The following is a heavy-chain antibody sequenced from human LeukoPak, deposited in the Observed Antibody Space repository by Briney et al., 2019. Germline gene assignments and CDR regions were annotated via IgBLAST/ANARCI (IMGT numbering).Heavy chain of an antibody. CDR1: GYSFTSYW. CDR3: ARRLRGGIQLWFPEEYYYGMDV. J-gene: IGHJ6*02. D-gene: IGHD5-18*01. Sequence: GEPLKISCKGSGYSFTSYWIGWVRQMPGKGLEWMGIIYPGDSDTRYSPSFQGQVTISADKSISTAYLQWSSLKASDTAMYYCARRLRGGIQLWFPEEYYYGMDVWGQGTTVTVSS. CDR2: IYPGDSDT. V-gene: IGHV5-51*01.